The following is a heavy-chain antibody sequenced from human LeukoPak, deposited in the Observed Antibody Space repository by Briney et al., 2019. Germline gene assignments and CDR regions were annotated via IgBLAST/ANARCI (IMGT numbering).Heavy chain of an antibody. Sequence: GGSLRLSCAASGFTFSSYGMHWVRQAPGKGLEWVAVISYDGSNKYYADSVKGRFAISRDNSKNTLYLQMNSLRAEDTAVYYCANGGYCSGGSCYDSVLVIDYWGQGTLVTVSS. CDR2: ISYDGSNK. CDR3: ANGGYCSGGSCYDSVLVIDY. J-gene: IGHJ4*02. V-gene: IGHV3-30*18. CDR1: GFTFSSYG. D-gene: IGHD2-15*01.